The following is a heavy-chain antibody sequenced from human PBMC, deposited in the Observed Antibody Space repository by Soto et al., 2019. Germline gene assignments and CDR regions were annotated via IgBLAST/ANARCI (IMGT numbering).Heavy chain of an antibody. D-gene: IGHD1-1*01. V-gene: IGHV4-59*01. J-gene: IGHJ4*02. CDR3: TSGVNWNDVSDY. CDR1: GGSISSYY. CDR2: IYSNGRT. Sequence: LSLTCTVSGGSISSYYWTWIRQPPGKGLEWIGYIYSNGRTNYNPSLKGRVTISVDTSKNQFSLKLRSVTAADTAVYYCTSGVNWNDVSDYWGQGTLVTVSS.